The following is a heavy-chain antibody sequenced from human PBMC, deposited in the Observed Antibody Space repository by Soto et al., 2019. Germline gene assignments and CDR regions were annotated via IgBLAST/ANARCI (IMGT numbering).Heavy chain of an antibody. J-gene: IGHJ4*02. CDR3: ARDSIAVAGTYYWGYYFDY. V-gene: IGHV3-30-3*01. CDR1: GFTFSSYA. Sequence: QVQLVESGGGVVQPGRSLRLSCAASGFTFSSYAMHWVRQAPGKGLEWVAVISYDGSNKYYADSVKGRFTISRDNSKNTLYLQMNSLRAEDKAVYYCARDSIAVAGTYYWGYYFDYWGQGTLVTVSS. CDR2: ISYDGSNK. D-gene: IGHD6-19*01.